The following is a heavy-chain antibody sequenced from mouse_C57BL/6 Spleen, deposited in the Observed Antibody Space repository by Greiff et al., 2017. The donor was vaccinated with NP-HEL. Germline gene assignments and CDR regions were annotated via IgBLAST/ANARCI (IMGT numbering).Heavy chain of an antibody. CDR3: TGDGYDGFDY. Sequence: EVKVEESGGGLVQPGGSMKLSCVASGFTFSNYWMNWVRQSPEKGLEWVAQIRLKSDNYATHYAESVKGRFTISRDDSKSSVYLQMNNLRAEDTGIYYWTGDGYDGFDYWGQGTTLTVSS. CDR1: GFTFSNYW. D-gene: IGHD2-2*01. V-gene: IGHV6-3*01. CDR2: IRLKSDNYAT. J-gene: IGHJ2*01.